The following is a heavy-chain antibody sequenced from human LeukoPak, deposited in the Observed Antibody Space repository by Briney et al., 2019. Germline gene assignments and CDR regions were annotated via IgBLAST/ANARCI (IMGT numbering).Heavy chain of an antibody. Sequence: PSETLSLTCSVSDGSISSYYWSWIRQPPGKGLEWIGYIYYSGSTNYNPSLKSRVTISVDTSKNQFSLRLSSVTAADTAVYYCARVTGYIVEDYFDYWGQGTLVTVSS. D-gene: IGHD3-22*01. J-gene: IGHJ4*02. CDR3: ARVTGYIVEDYFDY. CDR1: DGSISSYY. CDR2: IYYSGST. V-gene: IGHV4-59*01.